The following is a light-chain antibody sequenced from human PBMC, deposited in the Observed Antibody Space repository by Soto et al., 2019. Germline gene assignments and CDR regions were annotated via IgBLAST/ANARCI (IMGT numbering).Light chain of an antibody. V-gene: IGKV1-33*01. CDR2: DAS. Sequence: DMQMTQSPSSLSASVGDRVTITCQASQDITNYLNWYQQKPGKAPRLLLYDASSLETGVPSRFSGSGSGTDFTFTISSLQPEDIATYYCQHYDHLPITFGQGTRLDIK. CDR1: QDITNY. CDR3: QHYDHLPIT. J-gene: IGKJ5*01.